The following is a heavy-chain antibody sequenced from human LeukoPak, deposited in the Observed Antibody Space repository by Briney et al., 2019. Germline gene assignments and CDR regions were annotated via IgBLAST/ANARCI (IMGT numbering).Heavy chain of an antibody. Sequence: GRSLRLSCAASGFAFSVYAMSWLRQPPGKGLEWVSSISSSSTYMFYADSVRGRFTISRDNAKNSLYLQMNSLRAEDTAVYYCARDRGSGWHTFDYWGQGTLVTVSS. D-gene: IGHD6-19*01. CDR3: ARDRGSGWHTFDY. CDR1: GFAFSVYA. CDR2: ISSSSTYM. J-gene: IGHJ4*02. V-gene: IGHV3-21*01.